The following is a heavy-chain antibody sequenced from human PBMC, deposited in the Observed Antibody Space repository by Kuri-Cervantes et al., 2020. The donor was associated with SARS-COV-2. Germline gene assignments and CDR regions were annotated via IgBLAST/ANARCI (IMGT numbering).Heavy chain of an antibody. J-gene: IGHJ3*02. CDR1: GFTFSSYA. Sequence: GESLKISCAASGFTFSSYAMHWVRQAPGKGLEYVSAISSNGGSTYYADSVKGRFTISRDNAKNTLYLQMNSLRAEDTAVYYCARDPNDWAFDIWGQGTMVTVSS. D-gene: IGHD1-1*01. CDR3: ARDPNDWAFDI. CDR2: ISSNGGST. V-gene: IGHV3-64*02.